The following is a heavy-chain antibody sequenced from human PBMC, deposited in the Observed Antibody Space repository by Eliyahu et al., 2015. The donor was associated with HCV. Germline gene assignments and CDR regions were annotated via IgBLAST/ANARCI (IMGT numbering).Heavy chain of an antibody. CDR2: IYYSGST. J-gene: IGHJ5*02. CDR1: GCPISSGGYX. V-gene: IGHV4-31*03. Sequence: QVQLQESGPGLVKPSQTLSLXCTVXGCPISSGGYXWXWIRQHPGKGLEWIGYIYYSGSTYYNPSLKSRVTISVDTSKNQFSLKLSSVTAADTAVYYCARVSPERIAVAARGWFDPWGQGTLVTVSS. D-gene: IGHD6-19*01. CDR3: ARVSPERIAVAARGWFDP.